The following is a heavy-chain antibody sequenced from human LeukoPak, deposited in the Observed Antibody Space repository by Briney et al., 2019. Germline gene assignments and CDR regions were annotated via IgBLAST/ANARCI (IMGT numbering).Heavy chain of an antibody. CDR3: ARGPPRGKYYYMDV. Sequence: GGSLRLSCAASGFTFSSFDMHWVRQPTGQDLEWVSTIGTASDTYYPGSVGGRFTLSRDNAKNSLYLQMNSLTAGDTAVYYCARGPPRGKYYYMDVWGKGTTVTVSS. CDR2: IGTASDT. J-gene: IGHJ6*03. V-gene: IGHV3-13*01. CDR1: GFTFSSFD. D-gene: IGHD1-1*01.